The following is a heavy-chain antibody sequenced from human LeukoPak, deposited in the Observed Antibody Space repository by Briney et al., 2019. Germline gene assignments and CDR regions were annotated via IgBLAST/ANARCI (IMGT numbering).Heavy chain of an antibody. CDR2: ISSSSSYI. D-gene: IGHD1-1*01. CDR3: ARDQTSYYFDY. Sequence: GGSLRLSCAASGFTFSSYSMNWVRQAPGKGLEWVSSISSSSSYIYYADSVKGRFTISRDNAKNSLYLQMNSLRAEDTAVYYCARDQTSYYFDYWGQGTLVTVSS. CDR1: GFTFSSYS. V-gene: IGHV3-21*01. J-gene: IGHJ4*02.